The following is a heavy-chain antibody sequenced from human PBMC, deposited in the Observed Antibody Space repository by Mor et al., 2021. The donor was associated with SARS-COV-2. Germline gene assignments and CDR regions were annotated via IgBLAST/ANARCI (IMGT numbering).Heavy chain of an antibody. D-gene: IGHD2-15*01. J-gene: IGHJ5*02. Sequence: EWVSYISSGSRYIYYADSVKGRFNISRDNAKNSLYLQMNSLRAEDTAVYYCARDRLVRNWFDPWGQGTLVTVSS. CDR3: ARDRLVRNWFDP. CDR2: ISSGSRYI. V-gene: IGHV3-21*06.